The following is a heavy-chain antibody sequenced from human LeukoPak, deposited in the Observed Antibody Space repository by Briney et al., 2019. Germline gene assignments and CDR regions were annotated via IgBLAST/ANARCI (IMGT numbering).Heavy chain of an antibody. D-gene: IGHD5-12*01. CDR1: GYTFITYA. V-gene: IGHV1-3*01. J-gene: IGHJ5*02. Sequence: GASVKVSCKASGYTFITYAMHWVRQAPGQRLEWMGWINADNAYTKYSQNFQGRVTITRDTSASTAYMELSSLRSEDTAVYYCVRGYDYEGSWFDPWGQGTLVTVSS. CDR2: INADNAYT. CDR3: VRGYDYEGSWFDP.